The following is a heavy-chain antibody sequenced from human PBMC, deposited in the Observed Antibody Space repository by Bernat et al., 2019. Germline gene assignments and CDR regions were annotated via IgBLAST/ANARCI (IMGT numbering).Heavy chain of an antibody. CDR2: KYYRSQWHY. CDR1: GDSVSSNNAA. V-gene: IGHV6-1*01. Sequence: QIQLQQSGPGLVKPSQTLSLTCAISGDSVSSNNAAWDWIRQSPSRGLEWLGRKYYRSQWHYDYAGSVKSRITVNPETTKNQLSLHLRSVTPDETAVYYCARTRSGANGGDHWGQGTLVTVSS. J-gene: IGHJ4*02. D-gene: IGHD3-22*01. CDR3: ARTRSGANGGDH.